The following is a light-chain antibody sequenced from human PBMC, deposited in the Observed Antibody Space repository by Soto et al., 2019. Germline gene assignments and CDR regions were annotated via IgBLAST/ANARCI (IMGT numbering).Light chain of an antibody. CDR2: GAS. Sequence: EIVLTQSPGTLSLSPGERATLSCRASQSVSSYLAWYQQKPGQAPRLLIYGASSRATGIPDRFSGSGSGTDFTLTISRLEPEDFAVYYCQQYGSSPEWTFGQGTKVDI. J-gene: IGKJ1*01. V-gene: IGKV3-20*01. CDR3: QQYGSSPEWT. CDR1: QSVSSY.